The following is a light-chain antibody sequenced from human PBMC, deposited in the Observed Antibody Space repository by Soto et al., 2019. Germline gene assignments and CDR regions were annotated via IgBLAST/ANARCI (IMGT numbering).Light chain of an antibody. CDR3: QQRSNWPLT. CDR2: DAS. CDR1: QSVSSH. V-gene: IGKV3-11*01. Sequence: EIVLTQSPATLSLSPGERAALSCRASQSVSSHLAWYQHKPGQAPRLLIYDASNSATGIPARFSGSGSGTDFTLIISSLEPEDLAVYYCQQRSNWPLTFGGGTKVEIK. J-gene: IGKJ4*01.